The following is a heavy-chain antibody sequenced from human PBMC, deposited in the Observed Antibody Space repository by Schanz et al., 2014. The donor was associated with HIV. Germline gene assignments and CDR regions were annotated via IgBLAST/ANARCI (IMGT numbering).Heavy chain of an antibody. V-gene: IGHV3-30*18. Sequence: GRLVGAGGGVVQPGRALRLSCAVSGFIFSNYGMHWVRQAPGKGGEWGAIISYDGTNKYYADSVKGRFTIARDNSKNTLYLQMNSLRAEDTAVYYCAKGLRQWLVLGVSDYWGQGTLVTVSS. D-gene: IGHD6-19*01. CDR2: ISYDGTNK. CDR1: GFIFSNYG. J-gene: IGHJ4*02. CDR3: AKGLRQWLVLGVSDY.